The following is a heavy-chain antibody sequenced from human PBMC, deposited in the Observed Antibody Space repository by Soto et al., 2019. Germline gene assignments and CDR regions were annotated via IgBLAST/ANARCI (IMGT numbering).Heavy chain of an antibody. D-gene: IGHD5-12*01. V-gene: IGHV1-3*01. CDR2: INAGNGNT. Sequence: QVQLVQSGAEVKKPGASVKVSCKASGYTFTSYAMHWVRQAPGQRLEWMGWINAGNGNTKYSQKFQGRVTITRDTSASAAYMELSILRSEDTAVYYCARRYSGYEPFDYWGQGTLVTVSS. J-gene: IGHJ4*02. CDR1: GYTFTSYA. CDR3: ARRYSGYEPFDY.